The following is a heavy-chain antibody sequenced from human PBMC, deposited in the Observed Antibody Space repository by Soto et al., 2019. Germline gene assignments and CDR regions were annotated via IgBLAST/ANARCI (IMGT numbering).Heavy chain of an antibody. CDR1: GYSISSSNW. D-gene: IGHD2-21*02. CDR3: ARKISGDYWFDP. Sequence: PSETLSLTCAVSGYSISSSNWWGWIRQPPGKGLEWTGYIYYSGSTYYNPSLKSRVTMSVDTSKNQFSLKLSSVTAVDTAVYYCARKISGDYWFDPWGQGTLVTVSS. J-gene: IGHJ5*02. V-gene: IGHV4-28*01. CDR2: IYYSGST.